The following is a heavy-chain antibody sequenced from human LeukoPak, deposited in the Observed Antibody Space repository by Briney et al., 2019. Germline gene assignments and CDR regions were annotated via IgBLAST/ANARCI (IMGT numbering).Heavy chain of an antibody. CDR3: ARALPSYSSSWYGGFSVGGFDY. CDR2: INQGGSEK. J-gene: IGHJ4*02. CDR1: GFPFSSYY. V-gene: IGHV3-7*01. Sequence: GGSLRLSCAASGFPFSSYYMSWVRQAPGKGLEWVANINQGGSEKYYVESVKDRFTISRDNAKNSLYLQMSSLRAEDTAVYYCARALPSYSSSWYGGFSVGGFDYWGQGTLVTVSS. D-gene: IGHD6-13*01.